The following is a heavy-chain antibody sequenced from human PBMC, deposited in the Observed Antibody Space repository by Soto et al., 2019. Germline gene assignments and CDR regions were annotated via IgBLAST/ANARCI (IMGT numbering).Heavy chain of an antibody. V-gene: IGHV3-74*01. D-gene: IGHD2-2*01. Sequence: GGSLRLSCAASGFTFSSYWMHWVRQAPGKGLVWVSRINSDGSSTSYADSVKGRFTISRDNAKNTLYLQMNSLRAEDTAVYYCARPATEETPHCSSTSCYFGDYYYYYMDVWGKGTTVTVSS. CDR2: INSDGSST. CDR3: ARPATEETPHCSSTSCYFGDYYYYYMDV. J-gene: IGHJ6*03. CDR1: GFTFSSYW.